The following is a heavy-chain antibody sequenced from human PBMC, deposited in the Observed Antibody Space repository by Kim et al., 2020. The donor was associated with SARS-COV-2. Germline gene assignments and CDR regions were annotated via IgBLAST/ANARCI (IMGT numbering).Heavy chain of an antibody. J-gene: IGHJ4*02. CDR2: IWYDGSNK. CDR1: GFTFSSYG. V-gene: IGHV3-33*06. CDR3: AKDTGGRHDILTGV. Sequence: GGSLRLSCAASGFTFSSYGMHWVRQAPGKGLEWVAVIWYDGSNKYYADSVKGRFTISRDNSKNTLYLQMNSLRAEDTAVYYCAKDTGGRHDILTGVWGQGTLVTVSS. D-gene: IGHD3-9*01.